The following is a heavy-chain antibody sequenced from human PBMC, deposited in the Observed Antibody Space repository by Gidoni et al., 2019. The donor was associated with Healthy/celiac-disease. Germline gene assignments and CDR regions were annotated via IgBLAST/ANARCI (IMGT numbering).Heavy chain of an antibody. D-gene: IGHD3-16*02. J-gene: IGHJ4*02. CDR2: INHSGSN. Sequence: QVQLQQWGAGLLKPSEPLSLTCAVYGGSFSGYYWSWIRQPPGKGLEWIGEINHSGSNNYNPSLKSRVTILVDTSKNQFSLKLSSVTAADTAVYYCARVDYIWGSYRYKFDYWGQGTLVTVSS. CDR1: GGSFSGYY. V-gene: IGHV4-34*01. CDR3: ARVDYIWGSYRYKFDY.